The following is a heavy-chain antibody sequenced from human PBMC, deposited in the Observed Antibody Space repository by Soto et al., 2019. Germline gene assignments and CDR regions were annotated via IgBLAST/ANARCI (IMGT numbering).Heavy chain of an antibody. CDR2: ISYDGSNK. CDR3: AKGYSYSVCDY. D-gene: IGHD5-18*01. Sequence: QVQLVESGGGVVQPGRSQRLSCAAAGFNFSRYGMHWVRQAPGKGLEWVAVISYDGSNKYYADSLNGRFTISRDNSKNTLDLQMNSLRAEDTAVYHCAKGYSYSVCDYLGQGTLVTVSS. CDR1: GFNFSRYG. J-gene: IGHJ4*02. V-gene: IGHV3-30*18.